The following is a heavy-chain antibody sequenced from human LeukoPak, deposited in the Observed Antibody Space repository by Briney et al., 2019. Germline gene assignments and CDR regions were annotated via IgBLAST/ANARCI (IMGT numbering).Heavy chain of an antibody. D-gene: IGHD3-10*01. J-gene: IGHJ4*02. V-gene: IGHV4-34*01. CDR3: ARGHDTMVRGVMRPFDY. Sequence: SETLSLTCAAYGGSFSGYYWSWIRQPPGKGLEWIGEINHSGSTNYNPSLKSRVTISVDTSKNQFSLKLSSVTAADTAVYYCARGHDTMVRGVMRPFDYWGQGTLVTVSS. CDR2: INHSGST. CDR1: GGSFSGYY.